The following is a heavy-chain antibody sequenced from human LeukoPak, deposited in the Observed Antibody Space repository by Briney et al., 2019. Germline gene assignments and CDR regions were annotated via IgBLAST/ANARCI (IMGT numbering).Heavy chain of an antibody. Sequence: PSETLSLTCTVSGGSTTGYYWSWIRQPPGKGLEWIGYVFYSGGTLYNPSVNSRVSISVDTSKTQFSLKLTSVTAADTAVYYCARHITVTYDAFDLWGRGTMVTVSS. J-gene: IGHJ3*01. CDR2: VFYSGGT. D-gene: IGHD6-19*01. V-gene: IGHV4-59*08. CDR3: ARHITVTYDAFDL. CDR1: GGSTTGYY.